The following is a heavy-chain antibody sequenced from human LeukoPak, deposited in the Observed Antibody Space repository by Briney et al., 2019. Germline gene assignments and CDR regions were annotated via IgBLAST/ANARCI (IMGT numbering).Heavy chain of an antibody. J-gene: IGHJ4*02. Sequence: PGGSLRLSCAASGFTFSSYSMNWVRQAPGKGLEWVSSISSSSSYIYYADSVKGRFTISRDNAKNSLYLQMNSLRAEDMAVYYCAREVYGGNSDGTFDYWGQGTLDTVSS. CDR2: ISSSSSYI. D-gene: IGHD4-23*01. CDR3: AREVYGGNSDGTFDY. V-gene: IGHV3-21*01. CDR1: GFTFSSYS.